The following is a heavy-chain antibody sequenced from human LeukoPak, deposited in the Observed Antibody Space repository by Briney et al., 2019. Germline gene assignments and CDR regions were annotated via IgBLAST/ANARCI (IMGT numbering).Heavy chain of an antibody. V-gene: IGHV3-23*01. D-gene: IGHD2-15*01. Sequence: GGSLRLSCAASGFTFSSYGMSWVRQAPGKGLEWVSAISGSGGSTYYADSVKGRFAISRDNSKNTLYLQMNSLRAEDTAVYYCATRTYVVVVRSPLDYWGQGTLVTVSS. CDR1: GFTFSSYG. CDR2: ISGSGGST. J-gene: IGHJ4*02. CDR3: ATRTYVVVVRSPLDY.